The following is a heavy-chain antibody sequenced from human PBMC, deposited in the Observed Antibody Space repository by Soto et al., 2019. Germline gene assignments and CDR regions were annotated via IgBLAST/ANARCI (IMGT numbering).Heavy chain of an antibody. V-gene: IGHV1-69*12. CDR3: ARVSSSWYKDYFDS. CDR2: IIPIFGTT. CDR1: GGTFSNYA. J-gene: IGHJ4*02. D-gene: IGHD6-13*01. Sequence: QVQLVQSGAEVKKPGSSVKVSCKASGGTFSNYAISWVRQAPGQGLEWVGGIIPIFGTTNYAQRFQGRVTITADESTSTAYMELSSLRSEDTAVYYCARVSSSWYKDYFDSWGQGTLVTVSS.